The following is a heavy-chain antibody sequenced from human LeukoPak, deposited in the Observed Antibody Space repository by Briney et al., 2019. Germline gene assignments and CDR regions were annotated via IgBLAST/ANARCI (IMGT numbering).Heavy chain of an antibody. CDR2: MYMSGAT. CDR1: GGTISNYY. V-gene: IGHV4-4*07. Sequence: SETPSLTCTVSGGTISNYYWSWIRQPAGKGLEWIGRMYMSGATNFNPSLKSRVTMSVDKSKNQFFLKLTSVTAADTAVYYCARDRAGYLNWFDPWGQGTLVTVSS. CDR3: ARDRAGYLNWFDP. D-gene: IGHD2-15*01. J-gene: IGHJ5*02.